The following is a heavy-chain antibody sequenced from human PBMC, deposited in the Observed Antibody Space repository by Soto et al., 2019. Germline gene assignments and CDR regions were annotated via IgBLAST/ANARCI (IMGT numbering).Heavy chain of an antibody. CDR3: ARDALPADY. V-gene: IGHV1-18*01. Sequence: QVQLVQSGAEVKKPGASVKVSCKASGYTFTRYAISWVRQAPGQGLEWMGWISAYNGNSNYAQKFQGRVTMTTDTSTSTAYMGLGSLRSDDSAVYYSARDALPADYWGQGTLVTVSS. CDR1: GYTFTRYA. CDR2: ISAYNGNS. J-gene: IGHJ4*02.